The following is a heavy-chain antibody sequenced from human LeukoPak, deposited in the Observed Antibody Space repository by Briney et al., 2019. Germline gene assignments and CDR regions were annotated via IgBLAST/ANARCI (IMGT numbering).Heavy chain of an antibody. V-gene: IGHV3-30-3*01. Sequence: GGSLRLSCAASGFTFSSYAMHWVRQAPGKGLEWVAVISYDGSNKYYADSVKGRFTISRDNAKNSLYLQMNSLRAEDTAVYYCARARTRDSSGYYGDAFDIWGQGTMVTVSS. CDR1: GFTFSSYA. D-gene: IGHD3-22*01. J-gene: IGHJ3*02. CDR3: ARARTRDSSGYYGDAFDI. CDR2: ISYDGSNK.